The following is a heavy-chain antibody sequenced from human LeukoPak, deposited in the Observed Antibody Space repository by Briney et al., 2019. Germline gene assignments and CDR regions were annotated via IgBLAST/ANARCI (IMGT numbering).Heavy chain of an antibody. D-gene: IGHD2-15*01. V-gene: IGHV3-15*01. J-gene: IGHJ4*02. CDR2: IKSKTDGGTT. CDR3: TTGLDIVVVVAAVGVDY. Sequence: GGSLRLSCAASGFTVSSNYMSWVRQAPGKGLEWVGRIKSKTDGGTTDYAAPVKGRFTISRDDSKSTLYLQMNSLKTEDTAVYYCTTGLDIVVVVAAVGVDYWGQGTLVTVSS. CDR1: GFTVSSNY.